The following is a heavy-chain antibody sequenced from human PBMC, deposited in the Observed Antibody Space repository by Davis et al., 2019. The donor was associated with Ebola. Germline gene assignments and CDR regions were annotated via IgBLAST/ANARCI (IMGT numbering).Heavy chain of an antibody. CDR3: ARGVNYYDSSGYYQYYFDY. J-gene: IGHJ4*02. V-gene: IGHV4-34*01. CDR2: INHSGST. D-gene: IGHD3-22*01. CDR1: GGSFSGYY. Sequence: PSETLSLTCAVYGGSFSGYYWSWIRQPPGKGLEWIGEINHSGSTNYNPSLKSRVTISVDTSKNQFSRKLSSVTAADTAVYYCARGVNYYDSSGYYQYYFDYWGQGTLVTVSS.